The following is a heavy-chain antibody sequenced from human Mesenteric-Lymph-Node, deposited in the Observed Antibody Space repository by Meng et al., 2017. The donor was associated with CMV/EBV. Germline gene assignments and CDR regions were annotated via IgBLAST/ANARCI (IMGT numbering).Heavy chain of an antibody. Sequence: GGSLRLSCAASGFTFSSYAMHWVRQAPGKGLEWVAVISYDGSNKYYADSVKGRFTISRDNSKNTLYLQMNSLRAEDTAVYYCAIPFDGYYDSSGPMGHWGQGTLVTVSS. D-gene: IGHD3-22*01. CDR1: GFTFSSYA. J-gene: IGHJ4*02. CDR2: ISYDGSNK. V-gene: IGHV3-30-3*01. CDR3: AIPFDGYYDSSGPMGH.